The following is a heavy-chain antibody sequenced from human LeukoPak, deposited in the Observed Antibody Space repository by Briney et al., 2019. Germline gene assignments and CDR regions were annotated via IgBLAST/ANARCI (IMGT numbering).Heavy chain of an antibody. J-gene: IGHJ4*02. CDR1: GFTFSSYG. Sequence: GGSLRLSCAASGFTFSSYGMHWVRQAPGKGLEWVAVISYDGSNKYYADSVKGRFTISRDNSKNTLYLQMNSLRAEDTAVYYCAKDRTTPYCSGGSCYHPRGMGYFDYWGQGTLVTVSS. D-gene: IGHD2-15*01. V-gene: IGHV3-30*18. CDR2: ISYDGSNK. CDR3: AKDRTTPYCSGGSCYHPRGMGYFDY.